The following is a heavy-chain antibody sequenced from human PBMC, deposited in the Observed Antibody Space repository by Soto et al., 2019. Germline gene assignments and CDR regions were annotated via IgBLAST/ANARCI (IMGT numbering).Heavy chain of an antibody. Sequence: SVKFSGKASGYTFTGYYMHWVRQAPGQVLEWMVWINPNSGGTNYXXKFQGWVXXTRDTSISTAXMELSXLRSDDTAVDYCASDHGGGNHALGHWGHGTLVTVPS. V-gene: IGHV1-2*04. CDR1: GYTFTGYY. J-gene: IGHJ4*01. D-gene: IGHD3-10*01. CDR3: ASDHGGGNHALGH. CDR2: INPNSGGT.